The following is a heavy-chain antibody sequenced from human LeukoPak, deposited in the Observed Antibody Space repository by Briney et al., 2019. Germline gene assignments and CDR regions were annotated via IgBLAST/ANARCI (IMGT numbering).Heavy chain of an antibody. CDR2: IFHSEST. CDR1: GGSISSGGYS. CDR3: AGDAWTTVNHWYFDL. V-gene: IGHV4-30-2*01. J-gene: IGHJ2*01. D-gene: IGHD4-17*01. Sequence: SSETLSLTCAVSGGSISSGGYSWSWIRQPPGKGLEWIGYIFHSESTYYNPSLKSRVTISLDRSKNQFSLKLSSVTAADTAVYYCAGDAWTTVNHWYFDLWGRGTLVTVSS.